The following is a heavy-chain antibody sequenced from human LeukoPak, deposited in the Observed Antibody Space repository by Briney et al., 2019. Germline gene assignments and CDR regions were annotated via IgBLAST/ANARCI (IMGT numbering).Heavy chain of an antibody. CDR3: ARQGFGVVIEFDY. CDR2: IYYSGST. V-gene: IGHV4-39*01. Sequence: SETLSLTCTVSGGSISSSSYYWGWIRQPPGKGLEWIGSIYYSGSTYYNPSLKSRVTISVDTSKNQFSLKLSSVTAADTAVYYCARQGFGVVIEFDYWGQGTLVTVSS. J-gene: IGHJ4*02. CDR1: GGSISSSSYY. D-gene: IGHD3-3*01.